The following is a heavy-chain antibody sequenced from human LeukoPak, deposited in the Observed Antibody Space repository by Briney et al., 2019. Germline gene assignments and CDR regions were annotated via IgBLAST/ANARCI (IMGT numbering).Heavy chain of an antibody. CDR3: ARGGNRLYFDY. D-gene: IGHD1-14*01. J-gene: IGHJ4*02. V-gene: IGHV1-3*01. CDR2: INAGNGNT. CDR1: GYTFTSYA. Sequence: GESLKISCKGSGYTFTSYAMHWVRQAPGQRLEWMGWINAGNGNTKYSQKFQGRVTITRDTSASTAYMELSSLRSEDTAVYYCARGGNRLYFDYWGQGTLVTVSS.